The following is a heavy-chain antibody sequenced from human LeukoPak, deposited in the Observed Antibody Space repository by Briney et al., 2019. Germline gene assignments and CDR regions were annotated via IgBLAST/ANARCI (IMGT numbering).Heavy chain of an antibody. CDR1: GFTFSSYA. Sequence: GGSLRLSCAASGFTFSSYAMHWVRQAPGKGLMYISRNNGDGSTTNYADVVKGRFTMSRDNVKNTLYLQMNSLRVEGTAVYYCARDPRNVGLAPWGQGTLVTVSS. CDR2: NNGDGSTT. J-gene: IGHJ5*02. D-gene: IGHD2-15*01. V-gene: IGHV3-74*01. CDR3: ARDPRNVGLAP.